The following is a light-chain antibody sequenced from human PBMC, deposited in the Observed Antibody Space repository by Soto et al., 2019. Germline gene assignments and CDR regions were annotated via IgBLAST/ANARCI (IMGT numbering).Light chain of an antibody. CDR1: QDISSD. CDR2: EAS. J-gene: IGKJ4*01. Sequence: DIQMTQSPSSVSASVGDRVTITCRASQDISSDLAWYQHRPGKGPKFLIYEASTLQNGVPSRFRGSGSWTDITLTIDTLPTEDFATDFCQQYSSFPLSFGGGTKVEMK. CDR3: QQYSSFPLS. V-gene: IGKV1-12*01.